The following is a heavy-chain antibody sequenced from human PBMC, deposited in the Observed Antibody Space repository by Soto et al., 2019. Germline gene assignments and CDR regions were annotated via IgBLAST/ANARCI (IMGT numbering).Heavy chain of an antibody. CDR3: ARQASSSHYYYYYYGMDV. CDR2: IKQDGSEK. CDR1: GFTFSSYW. V-gene: IGHV3-7*05. Sequence: GGSLRLSCAASGFTFSSYWMSWVRQAPGKGLEWVANIKQDGSEKYYVDSVKGRFTISRDNAKNSLYLQMNSLRAEDTAVYYCARQASSSHYYYYYYGMDVWGQGTTVTVSS. D-gene: IGHD6-6*01. J-gene: IGHJ6*02.